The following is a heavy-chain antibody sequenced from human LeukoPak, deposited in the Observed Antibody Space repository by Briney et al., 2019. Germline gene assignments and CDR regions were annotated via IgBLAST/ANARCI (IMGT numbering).Heavy chain of an antibody. J-gene: IGHJ6*02. CDR3: ARDLVDTAMGYYYGMDV. D-gene: IGHD5-18*01. Sequence: SETLSLTCTVSGGSISSYYWSWIRQPPGKGLEWIGYIYYSGSTNYNPSLKSRVTISVDTSKNQFSLKLSSVTAADTAVYYCARDLVDTAMGYYYGMDVWAKGPRSPSP. V-gene: IGHV4-59*01. CDR1: GGSISSYY. CDR2: IYYSGST.